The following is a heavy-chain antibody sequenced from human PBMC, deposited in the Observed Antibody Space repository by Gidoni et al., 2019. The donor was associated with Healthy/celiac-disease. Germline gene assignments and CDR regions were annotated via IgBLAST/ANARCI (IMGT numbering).Heavy chain of an antibody. CDR3: ASGGNGGGGHRLFDY. V-gene: IGHV4-34*01. J-gene: IGHJ4*02. D-gene: IGHD2-8*02. Sequence: QVQLQQWGAGLLKPSETLSLTCAVYGGSFSGYYWSWIRQPPGKGLEWIGEINHSGSTNYNPSLKSRVTISVDTSKNQFSLKLSSVTAADTAVYYCASGGNGGGGHRLFDYWGQGTLVTVSS. CDR1: GGSFSGYY. CDR2: INHSGST.